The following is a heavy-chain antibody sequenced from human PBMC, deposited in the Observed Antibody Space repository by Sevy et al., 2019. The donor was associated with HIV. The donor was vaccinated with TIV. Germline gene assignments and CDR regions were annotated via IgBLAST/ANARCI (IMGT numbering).Heavy chain of an antibody. J-gene: IGHJ4*02. CDR2: IKQDGSEK. CDR1: GFTFSNYW. V-gene: IGHV3-7*01. D-gene: IGHD2-15*01. Sequence: GGSLRLSCAASGFTFSNYWMSWVRQAPGKGLEWVANIKQDGSEKYYVDSVKGRFTISRDNAKNSLYLQMNSLRAEDTAVYYCAKVRCRFCSGGSSYYFDNWGQGTLVTVSS. CDR3: AKVRCRFCSGGSSYYFDN.